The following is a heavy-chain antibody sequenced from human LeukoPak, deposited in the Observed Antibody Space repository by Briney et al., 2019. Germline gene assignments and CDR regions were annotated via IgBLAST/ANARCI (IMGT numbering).Heavy chain of an antibody. V-gene: IGHV3-48*01. D-gene: IGHD2-15*01. CDR2: ISSSSSTI. J-gene: IGHJ4*02. CDR3: AKGPSIDYSAPFDY. CDR1: GFTFSSYS. Sequence: PGGSLRLSCAASGFTFSSYSMNWVRQAPGKGLEWVSYISSSSSTIYYADSVKGRFTISRDNAKNSLYLQMNSLRAEDTAVYYCAKGPSIDYSAPFDYWGQGTLVTVSS.